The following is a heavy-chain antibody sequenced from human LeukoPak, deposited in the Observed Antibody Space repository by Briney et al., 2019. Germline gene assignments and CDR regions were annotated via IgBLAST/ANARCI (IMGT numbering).Heavy chain of an antibody. CDR2: IYYSGST. Sequence: SETLSLTCTVSGGSISSSSYYWGWIRQPPGKGLEWIGSIYYSGSTYYNPSLKSRVTMSVDTSKNQFSLKLSSVTAADTAVYYCARALVGSYDFWSGYYHNNWFDPWGQGTLVTVSS. CDR1: GGSISSSSYY. V-gene: IGHV4-39*07. D-gene: IGHD3-3*01. J-gene: IGHJ5*02. CDR3: ARALVGSYDFWSGYYHNNWFDP.